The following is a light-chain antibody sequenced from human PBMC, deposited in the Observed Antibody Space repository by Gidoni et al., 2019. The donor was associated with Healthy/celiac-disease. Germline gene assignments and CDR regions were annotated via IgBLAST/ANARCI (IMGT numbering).Light chain of an antibody. CDR2: AAS. V-gene: IGKV1-39*01. CDR3: QQSYSTPMYT. Sequence: DIQMTKSTSSLSASVGDRVTITCRASQSIRSYLNWYQQKPGKAPKLLIYAASSLQSGVPSRFSGSGSGTDFTLTISSLQPEDFATYYCQQSYSTPMYTFGQXTKLEIK. J-gene: IGKJ2*01. CDR1: QSIRSY.